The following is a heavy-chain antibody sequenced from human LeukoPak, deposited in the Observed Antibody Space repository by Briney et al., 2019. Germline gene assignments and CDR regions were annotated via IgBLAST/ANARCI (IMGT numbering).Heavy chain of an antibody. J-gene: IGHJ1*01. V-gene: IGHV3-53*01. Sequence: GGSLRLSCAASGFTVSSNYMSWVRQAPGKGLEWVSVIYSGGSTYYADSVKGRFTISRDNSKNTLYLQMNSLRAEDTAVYYCAKGQVRGVPRSLHWGQGTLVTVSS. CDR3: AKGQVRGVPRSLH. CDR2: IYSGGST. D-gene: IGHD3-10*01. CDR1: GFTVSSNY.